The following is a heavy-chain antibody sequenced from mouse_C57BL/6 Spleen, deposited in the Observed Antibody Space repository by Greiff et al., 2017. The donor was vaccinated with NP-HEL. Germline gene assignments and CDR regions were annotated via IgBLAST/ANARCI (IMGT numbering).Heavy chain of an antibody. Sequence: EVQLQESGPELVKPGASVKISCKASGYSFTGYYMNWVKQSPEKSLEWIGEINPSTGGTTYNPKFKAKATLTVDKSSSTAYMQLKSLTSEDSAVYYCASYYDYGGHYAMDYWGQGTSVTVSS. D-gene: IGHD2-4*01. J-gene: IGHJ4*01. CDR1: GYSFTGYY. V-gene: IGHV1-42*01. CDR2: INPSTGGT. CDR3: ASYYDYGGHYAMDY.